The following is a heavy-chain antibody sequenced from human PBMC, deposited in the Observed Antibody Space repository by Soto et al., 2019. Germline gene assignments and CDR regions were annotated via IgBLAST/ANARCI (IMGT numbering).Heavy chain of an antibody. CDR3: ASGFDSDGLYNGGHP. CDR2: ILHIGST. CDR1: GGSISTTNW. Sequence: VQLQESGPGLVKPSGTLSLTCTVSGGSISTTNWWSWVRQSPGKGLEWIGEILHIGSTNYNPSLKSRVTIPIDKSKNKFSMRLSSETAADTAVYYCASGFDSDGLYNGGHPWGQGTLVSVSS. V-gene: IGHV4-4*02. D-gene: IGHD3-22*01. J-gene: IGHJ5*02.